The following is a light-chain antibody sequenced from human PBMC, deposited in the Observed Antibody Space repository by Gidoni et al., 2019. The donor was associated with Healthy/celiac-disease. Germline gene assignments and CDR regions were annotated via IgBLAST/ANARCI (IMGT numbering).Light chain of an antibody. Sequence: ILLTQSPGTLSLSPGERATLSCRASQSVSSSYLAWYQQKPGQAPRLLIYGASSRATGIPDRFSGSGSGTDFTLTISRLEPEEFAVYYCQQYGSSPRTFGQGTKVEIK. V-gene: IGKV3-20*01. J-gene: IGKJ1*01. CDR2: GAS. CDR3: QQYGSSPRT. CDR1: QSVSSSY.